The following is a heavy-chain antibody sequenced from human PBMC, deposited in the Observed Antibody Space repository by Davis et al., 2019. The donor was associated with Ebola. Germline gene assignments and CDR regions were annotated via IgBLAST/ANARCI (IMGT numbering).Heavy chain of an antibody. CDR1: GGSISSGGYS. CDR3: ARGKPFGSSFWFDP. Sequence: MPSETLSLTCAVSGGSISSGGYSWSWIRQPPGKGLEWTGYIYHSGSTYYNPSLKSRVTISVDRSKNQSSLKLSSVTAADTAVYYCARGKPFGSSFWFDPWGQGTLGTVSS. CDR2: IYHSGST. D-gene: IGHD6-13*01. J-gene: IGHJ5*02. V-gene: IGHV4-30-2*01.